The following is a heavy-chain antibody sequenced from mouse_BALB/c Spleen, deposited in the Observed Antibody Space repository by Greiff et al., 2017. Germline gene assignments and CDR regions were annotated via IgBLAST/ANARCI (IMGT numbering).Heavy chain of an antibody. CDR1: GFAFSSYD. V-gene: IGHV5-12-1*01. CDR3: ARQGGNYWFAY. Sequence: DVHLVESGGGLVKPGGSLKLSCAASGFAFSSYDMSWVRQTPEKRLEWVAYISSGGGSTYYPDTVKGRFTISRDNAKNTLYLQMSSLKSEDTAMYYCARQGGNYWFAYWGQGTLVTVSA. CDR2: ISSGGGST. D-gene: IGHD2-1*01. J-gene: IGHJ3*01.